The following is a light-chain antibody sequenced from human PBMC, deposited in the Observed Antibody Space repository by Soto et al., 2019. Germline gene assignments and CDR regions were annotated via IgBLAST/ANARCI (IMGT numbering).Light chain of an antibody. J-gene: IGKJ1*01. V-gene: IGKV1-5*01. CDR2: DAS. Sequence: DIQITQSPSTLPASVGDGVTITCRASQSISSWLAWYQQKPGKAPKLLIYDASNLEGGVPSRFSGSGSGTEFTLTINSLQPDDFATYYCQQYNSYSPQTFGQGTKVDIK. CDR1: QSISSW. CDR3: QQYNSYSPQT.